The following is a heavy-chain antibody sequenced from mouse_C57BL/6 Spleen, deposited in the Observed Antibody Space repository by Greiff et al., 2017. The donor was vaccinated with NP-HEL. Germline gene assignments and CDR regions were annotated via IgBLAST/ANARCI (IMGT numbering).Heavy chain of an antibody. CDR2: IYPGSGST. CDR3: ARYYGSSYAWFAY. J-gene: IGHJ3*01. D-gene: IGHD1-1*01. V-gene: IGHV1-55*01. Sequence: QVQLQQPGAELVKPGASVKMSCKASGYTFTSYWITWVKQTPGQGLEWIGDIYPGSGSTNYNEKFKSKAILTVDTSSSTAYMQLSSLTSEDSAVYYCARYYGSSYAWFAYWGQGTLVTVSA. CDR1: GYTFTSYW.